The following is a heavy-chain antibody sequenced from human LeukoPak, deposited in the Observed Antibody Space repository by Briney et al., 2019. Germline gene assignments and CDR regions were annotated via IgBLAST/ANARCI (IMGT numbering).Heavy chain of an antibody. J-gene: IGHJ3*01. CDR3: AKATRSSLVASFDV. Sequence: GGSLRLSCAASGFTFSNAWMSWVRQAPGKGLEWVGRIKSKTDGGTTDYAAPVKGRFTISRDNAKNSLYLQMNSLRAEDTALYYCAKATRSSLVASFDVWGQGTMVTVSS. CDR2: IKSKTDGGTT. V-gene: IGHV3-15*05. CDR1: GFTFSNAW. D-gene: IGHD2-8*02.